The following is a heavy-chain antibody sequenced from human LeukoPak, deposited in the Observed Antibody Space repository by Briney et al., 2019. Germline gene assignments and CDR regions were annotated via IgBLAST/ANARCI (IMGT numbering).Heavy chain of an antibody. CDR3: ARDNPHYYDSSGYNWFDP. Sequence: SETLSLTCTVSGYSISSGYYWGWIRQPPGKGLEWIGSIYHSGSTYYNPSLKGRVTISVDTSKNQFSLKLSSVTAADTAVYYCARDNPHYYDSSGYNWFDPWGQGTLVTVSS. CDR2: IYHSGST. V-gene: IGHV4-38-2*02. CDR1: GYSISSGYY. D-gene: IGHD3-22*01. J-gene: IGHJ5*02.